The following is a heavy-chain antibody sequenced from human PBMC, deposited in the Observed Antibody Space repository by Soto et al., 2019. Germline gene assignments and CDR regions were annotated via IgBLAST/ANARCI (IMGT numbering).Heavy chain of an antibody. CDR3: ATSGISMIPVVDDY. J-gene: IGHJ4*02. D-gene: IGHD3-22*01. CDR1: GFTFSSHA. CDR2: ISRSGGST. V-gene: IGHV3-23*01. Sequence: EVQLLESGGGLVQPGGSLRLSCAASGFTFSSHAMSWVRQAPGKGLEWVSGISRSGGSTYYADSVQGRFTISRDNSKNSLYLQMKSMRDEDTAVYYCATSGISMIPVVDDYWGQGTLVTVSS.